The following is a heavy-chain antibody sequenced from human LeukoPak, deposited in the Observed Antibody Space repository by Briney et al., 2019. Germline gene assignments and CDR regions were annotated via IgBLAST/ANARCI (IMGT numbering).Heavy chain of an antibody. Sequence: ASVKVSCKASGYTFTCYYMHWVRQAPGQGLEWMGWINPNSGGTSYAQKFQGRVTMTRDTSISTAYMELSRLRSDDTAVYYCARQGVRYYYGSGSYYSPYWFDPWGQGTLVTVSS. CDR1: GYTFTCYY. CDR2: INPNSGGT. V-gene: IGHV1-2*02. J-gene: IGHJ5*02. D-gene: IGHD3-10*01. CDR3: ARQGVRYYYGSGSYYSPYWFDP.